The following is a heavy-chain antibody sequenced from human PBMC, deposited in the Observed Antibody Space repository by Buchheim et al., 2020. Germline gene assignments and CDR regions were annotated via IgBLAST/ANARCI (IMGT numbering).Heavy chain of an antibody. CDR2: INHSGST. CDR3: ARGRRVAAAGLVFDY. CDR1: GGSFSGYY. J-gene: IGHJ4*02. V-gene: IGHV4-34*01. D-gene: IGHD6-13*01. Sequence: QVQLQQWGAGLLKPSETLSLTCAVSGGSFSGYYWSWIRQPPGKGLEWIGEINHSGSTNYNPSLKSRVTISVDTSKNQFSLKLSSVTAADTAVYYCARGRRVAAAGLVFDYWGQGTL.